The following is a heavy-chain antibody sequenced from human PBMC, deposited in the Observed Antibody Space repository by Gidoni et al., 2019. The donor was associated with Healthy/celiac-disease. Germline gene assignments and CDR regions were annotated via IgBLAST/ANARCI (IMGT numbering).Heavy chain of an antibody. CDR3: ASGGEGSSWYWYYYYGMDV. Sequence: QVQLVQSGAEVKKPGASVKVSCKASGYTFTSYGISWVRQAPGQGPEWMGWSSAYNGNTNYSQKLQGRVTMTTDTSTSTAYMELRSLRSDDTAVYYCASGGEGSSWYWYYYYGMDVWGQGTTVTVSS. CDR2: SSAYNGNT. CDR1: GYTFTSYG. J-gene: IGHJ6*02. V-gene: IGHV1-18*01. D-gene: IGHD6-13*01.